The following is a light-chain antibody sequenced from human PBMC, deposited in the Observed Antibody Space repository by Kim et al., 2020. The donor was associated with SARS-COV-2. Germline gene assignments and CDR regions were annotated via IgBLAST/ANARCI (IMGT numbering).Light chain of an antibody. V-gene: IGKV1-27*01. CDR1: QGINDH. CDR3: QSYDSAPLT. Sequence: DIQVTQSPSSLSASVGDRVTITCRASQGINDHLVWYQQRPGKVPQLLIYAADTLQSGVPSRFSGAGFGTDFTLTITSLQPEDVGTYYCQSYDSAPLTFGGGTKV. J-gene: IGKJ4*01. CDR2: AAD.